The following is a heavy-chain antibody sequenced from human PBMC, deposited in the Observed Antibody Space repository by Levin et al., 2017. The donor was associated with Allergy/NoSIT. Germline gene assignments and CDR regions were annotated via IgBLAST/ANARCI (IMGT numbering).Heavy chain of an antibody. Sequence: GGSLRLSCAASGFTFSSYALSWVRQAPGKGLEWVSAISGSGGSTYYADSVKGRFTISRDNSKNTLYLQMNSLRAEDTAVYYCAKDRKLRGNAFDIWGQGTMVTVSS. CDR3: AKDRKLRGNAFDI. D-gene: IGHD3-16*01. CDR2: ISGSGGST. CDR1: GFTFSSYA. J-gene: IGHJ3*02. V-gene: IGHV3-23*01.